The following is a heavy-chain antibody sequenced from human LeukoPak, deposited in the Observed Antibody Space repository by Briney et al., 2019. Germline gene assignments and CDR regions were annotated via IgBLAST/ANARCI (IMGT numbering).Heavy chain of an antibody. CDR2: INGGGGST. Sequence: PGGSLRLSCAASGFTFSNYVMSWVRQAPGKGPEWVSGINGGGGSTFYAESVTGRFTIPRDNSKNTLFLQMNTLRAEDTAVYYCVKDGRRSPPCWGQGTLVTVSS. D-gene: IGHD2-15*01. J-gene: IGHJ4*02. V-gene: IGHV3-23*01. CDR1: GFTFSNYV. CDR3: VKDGRRSPPC.